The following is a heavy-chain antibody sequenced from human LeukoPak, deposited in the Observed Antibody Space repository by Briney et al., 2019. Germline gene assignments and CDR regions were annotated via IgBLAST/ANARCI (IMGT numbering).Heavy chain of an antibody. CDR2: IKQDGSEK. D-gene: IGHD5-24*01. J-gene: IGHJ6*02. CDR3: AREGVEMATIVYYYCYGMDV. Sequence: PGGSLRLSCAASGFTFSSYWMSWVRQAPGKGLERVANIKQDGSEKYYVDSVKGRFTISRDNAKNSLYLQMNSLRAEDTAVYYCAREGVEMATIVYYYCYGMDVWGQGTTVTVSS. V-gene: IGHV3-7*01. CDR1: GFTFSSYW.